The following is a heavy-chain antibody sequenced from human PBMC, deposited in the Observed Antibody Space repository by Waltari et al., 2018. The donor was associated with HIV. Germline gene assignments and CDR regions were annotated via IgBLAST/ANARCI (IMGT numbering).Heavy chain of an antibody. Sequence: EEQLVQSGAEVKKPGESLTISCKGSGYTFSPFCIVWVRQMPGKGLEWMGTIYPGDSDTRYSPSFQGQVTISADKSISTAYLQWSSLKASDSAMYYCARRRGSYSGSYYSLDYWGQGTLVTVSS. CDR2: IYPGDSDT. D-gene: IGHD1-26*01. J-gene: IGHJ4*02. CDR3: ARRRGSYSGSYYSLDY. CDR1: GYTFSPFC. V-gene: IGHV5-51*03.